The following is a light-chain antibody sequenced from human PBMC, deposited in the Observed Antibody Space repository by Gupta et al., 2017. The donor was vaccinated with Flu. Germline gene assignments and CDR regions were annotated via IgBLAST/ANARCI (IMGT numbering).Light chain of an antibody. V-gene: IGLV1-44*01. J-gene: IGLJ2*01. Sequence: VNWYQQVPRTAPQLLIYTTNQRPSGVPDRSSGSKSGTSASLAISGLQAEDEADYYCASWDSSLNCGVFGGGTKLTVL. CDR2: TTN. CDR3: ASWDSSLNCGV.